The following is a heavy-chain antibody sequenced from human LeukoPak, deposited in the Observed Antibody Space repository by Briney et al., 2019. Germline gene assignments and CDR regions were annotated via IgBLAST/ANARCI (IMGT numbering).Heavy chain of an antibody. Sequence: GGSLRLSCAASGFTFSSYAMHWVSQAPGKGLEWVAVISYDGSNKYYADSVKGRFTISRDNSKNTLYLQMNSLRAEDTAVYYCASFMVRGSNEGYWGQGTLVTVSS. J-gene: IGHJ4*02. CDR2: ISYDGSNK. D-gene: IGHD3-10*01. CDR3: ASFMVRGSNEGY. CDR1: GFTFSSYA. V-gene: IGHV3-30-3*01.